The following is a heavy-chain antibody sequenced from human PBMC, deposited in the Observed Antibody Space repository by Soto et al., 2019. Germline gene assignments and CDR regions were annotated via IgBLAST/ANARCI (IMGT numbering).Heavy chain of an antibody. J-gene: IGHJ4*02. CDR2: INSLSGIS. D-gene: IGHD2-2*01. Sequence: QVQLVQSGAEVKKPESSVKVSCKTSGGTFVRHVISWVRQAPGQAPEGMGKINSLSGISNYAQKFQDRVTFTADTDSSTAYMELSSLRSDDTAVYYCATPACAATWCSPSHNLDHWGQGTLVTVSS. V-gene: IGHV1-69*09. CDR1: GGTFVRHV. CDR3: ATPACAATWCSPSHNLDH.